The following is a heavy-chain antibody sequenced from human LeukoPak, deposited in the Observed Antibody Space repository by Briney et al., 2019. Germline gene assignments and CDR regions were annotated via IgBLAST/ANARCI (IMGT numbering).Heavy chain of an antibody. D-gene: IGHD3-10*01. CDR3: AKDRYYGSGSPPAA. J-gene: IGHJ3*01. CDR1: GFTFSSYG. CDR2: IRYDGSNK. Sequence: GGSLRLSCAASGFTFSSYGMHWVRQAPGKGLEWVAFIRYDGSNKYYADSVKGRFTISKDNSKNTLYLQMNSLRAEDTAVYYCAKDRYYGSGSPPAAWGQGTMVTVSS. V-gene: IGHV3-30*02.